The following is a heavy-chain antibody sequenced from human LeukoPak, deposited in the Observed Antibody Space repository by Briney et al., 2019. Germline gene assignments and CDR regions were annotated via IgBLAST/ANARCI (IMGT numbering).Heavy chain of an antibody. CDR1: NYSISSGYY. J-gene: IGHJ3*02. Sequence: SETLSLTCIVSNYSISSGYYWAWIRQPPGKVLEWIGNVYHSGSTHYNPSLKSRVTISVDTSKNQFSLKLSSVTAADTAVYYCATRTPYYDILTGYYRGAFDIWGQGAMVTVSS. CDR2: VYHSGST. CDR3: ATRTPYYDILTGYYRGAFDI. D-gene: IGHD3-9*01. V-gene: IGHV4-38-2*02.